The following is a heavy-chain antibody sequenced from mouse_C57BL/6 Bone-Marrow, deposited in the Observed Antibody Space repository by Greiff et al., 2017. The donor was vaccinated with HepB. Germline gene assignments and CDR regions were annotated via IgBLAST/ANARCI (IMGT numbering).Heavy chain of an antibody. Sequence: DVMLVESGGGLVKPGGSLKLSCAASGFTFSDYGMPWVRQAPEKGLDWVAYISSGSSTIYYADTVKGRFTISRDNAKNTLFLQMTSLRSEDTAMYYCARPRYGNFFDYWGQGTTLTVSS. D-gene: IGHD2-10*02. CDR1: GFTFSDYG. CDR2: ISSGSSTI. J-gene: IGHJ2*01. CDR3: ARPRYGNFFDY. V-gene: IGHV5-17*01.